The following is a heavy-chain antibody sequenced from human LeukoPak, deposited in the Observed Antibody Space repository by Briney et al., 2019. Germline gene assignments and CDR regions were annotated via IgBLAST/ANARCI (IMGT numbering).Heavy chain of an antibody. CDR1: GGSISSGGYY. D-gene: IGHD2-2*01. CDR2: IYYSGST. Sequence: SETLSLTCTVSGGSISSGGYYWSWIRQHPGKGLEWIGYIYYSGSTYYNPSLKSRVTISVDTSKNQFSLKLSSVTAADTAVYYCARGPRVTYCSSTSCYRRFDPWGQGTLVTVSS. CDR3: ARGPRVTYCSSTSCYRRFDP. J-gene: IGHJ5*02. V-gene: IGHV4-31*03.